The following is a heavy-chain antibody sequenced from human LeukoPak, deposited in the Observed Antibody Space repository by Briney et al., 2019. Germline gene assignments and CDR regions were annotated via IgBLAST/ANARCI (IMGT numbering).Heavy chain of an antibody. D-gene: IGHD2-2*02. CDR1: GYSFSSHD. Sequence: ASVKASCKASGYSFSSHDINWVRQATGQGLEWMGWMNPKSGNTDHAQKFQGRVTMSRNTSISVAHLELSSLRSEDTAVYYCASLEVVVPAAIRYYYYYMDVWGKGTTVTVSS. V-gene: IGHV1-8*01. J-gene: IGHJ6*03. CDR3: ASLEVVVPAAIRYYYYYMDV. CDR2: MNPKSGNT.